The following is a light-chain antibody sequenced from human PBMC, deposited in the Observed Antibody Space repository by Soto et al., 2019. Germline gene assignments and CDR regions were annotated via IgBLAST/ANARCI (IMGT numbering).Light chain of an antibody. J-gene: IGLJ3*02. CDR1: SSDVGTYDL. CDR3: CSFAGYNSWV. Sequence: QSALTQPASVSGSPGQSITISCTGSSSDVGTYDLVSWYQHHPGAAPKLMIYEATRRPSGISNRFSGSKSGNTASLTTSGRQAEDKADFYCCSFAGYNSWVFAGGPSSPS. V-gene: IGLV2-23*01. CDR2: EAT.